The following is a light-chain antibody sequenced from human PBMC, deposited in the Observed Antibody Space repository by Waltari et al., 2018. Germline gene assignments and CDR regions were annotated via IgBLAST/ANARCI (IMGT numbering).Light chain of an antibody. CDR2: YVP. Sequence: QSALTQPVSVAGSPGQSVTISCTGTSHKDGDYNLVFWFQHHPDQAPKPLIFYVPKRPSGVSNRFSGSKSGNTASLTISGLQTEDEADYYCCSYSTGGSWMFGGGTKLTVL. CDR1: SHKDGDYNL. CDR3: CSYSTGGSWM. V-gene: IGLV2-23*02. J-gene: IGLJ3*02.